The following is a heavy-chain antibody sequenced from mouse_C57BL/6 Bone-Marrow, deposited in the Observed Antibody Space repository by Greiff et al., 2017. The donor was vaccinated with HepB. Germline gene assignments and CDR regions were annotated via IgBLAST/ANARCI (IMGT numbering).Heavy chain of an antibody. CDR1: GFTFSDYY. CDR3: ARHSIYDYDKFAY. CDR2: ISNGGGST. Sequence: EVMLVESGGGLVQPGGSLKLSCAASGFTFSDYYMYWVRQTPEKRLEWVAYISNGGGSTYYPDTVKGRFTISRDNAKNTLYLQMSRLKSEDTAMYYCARHSIYDYDKFAYWGQGTLVTVSA. D-gene: IGHD2-4*01. V-gene: IGHV5-12*01. J-gene: IGHJ3*01.